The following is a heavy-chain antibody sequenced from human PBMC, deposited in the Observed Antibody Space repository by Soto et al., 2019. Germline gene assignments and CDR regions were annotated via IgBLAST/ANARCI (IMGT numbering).Heavy chain of an antibody. D-gene: IGHD6-13*01. CDR3: ARVMIAAAPDDAFDI. J-gene: IGHJ3*02. CDR1: GYTFTGYY. V-gene: IGHV1-2*04. CDR2: INPNSGGT. Sequence: ASVKVSCKASGYTFTGYYMHWVRQAPGQGLEWMGWINPNSGGTNYAQKFKGWVTMTRDTSISTAYMELSRLRSDDTAVYFCARVMIAAAPDDAFDIWGQGTMVTVSS.